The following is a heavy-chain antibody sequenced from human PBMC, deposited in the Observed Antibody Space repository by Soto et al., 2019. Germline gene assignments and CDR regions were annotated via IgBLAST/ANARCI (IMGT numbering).Heavy chain of an antibody. V-gene: IGHV1-3*01. Sequence: QVQLVQSGAEVKKPGASVKVSCKASGYTFTNYAMHWVRQAPGQRLEWMGWINAGNGNTKYSQKFQGRVTITMDTSASTAYMELSSLRSEDTAVYYCARDCSSGYDWTLEYWGQGTLVTVSS. CDR2: INAGNGNT. CDR1: GYTFTNYA. D-gene: IGHD5-12*01. J-gene: IGHJ4*02. CDR3: ARDCSSGYDWTLEY.